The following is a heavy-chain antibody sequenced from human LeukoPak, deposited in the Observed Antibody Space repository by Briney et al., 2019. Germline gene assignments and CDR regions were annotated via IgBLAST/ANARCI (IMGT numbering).Heavy chain of an antibody. V-gene: IGHV3-11*01. Sequence: GGSLRLSCAASGFTFSDYYLSWIRQAPGKGLEWVSYISSSGSTIYYADSVKGRFTISRDNAKNSLYLQMNSLRAEDTAVYYCAGDLGGYDASGRDPFDYWGQGTLVTVSS. D-gene: IGHD5-12*01. CDR1: GFTFSDYY. J-gene: IGHJ4*02. CDR2: ISSSGSTI. CDR3: AGDLGGYDASGRDPFDY.